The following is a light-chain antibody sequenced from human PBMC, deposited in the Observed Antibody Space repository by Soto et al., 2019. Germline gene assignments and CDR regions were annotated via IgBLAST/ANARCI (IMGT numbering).Light chain of an antibody. V-gene: IGLV1-51*02. Sequence: QAVVTQPPSVSAAPGQKVTISCSGNSSNIGSNDVSWYQQLPGKAPKLLIYENSQRPSGIPDRFSGSKSGTSATLGITGLQTGDEADYYCGTWDSSLIALFGPGTQLTVL. CDR3: GTWDSSLIAL. J-gene: IGLJ1*01. CDR1: SSNIGSND. CDR2: ENS.